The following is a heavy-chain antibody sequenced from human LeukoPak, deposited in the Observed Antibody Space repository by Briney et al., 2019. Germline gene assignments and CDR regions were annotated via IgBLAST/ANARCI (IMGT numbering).Heavy chain of an antibody. Sequence: PSENLSLACAVYGGSFSGYYWSWIRQPPGKGLEWIGEINHSGSTNYNPSLKSRVTISVDTSKNQFSLKLSSVTAADTAVYYCARGRGTSWGQGTLVTVSS. CDR3: ARGRGTS. CDR1: GGSFSGYY. CDR2: INHSGST. D-gene: IGHD2-15*01. J-gene: IGHJ4*02. V-gene: IGHV4-34*01.